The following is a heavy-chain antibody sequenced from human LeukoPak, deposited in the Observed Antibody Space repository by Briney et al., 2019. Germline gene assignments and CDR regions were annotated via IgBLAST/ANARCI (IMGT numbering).Heavy chain of an antibody. V-gene: IGHV3-21*01. CDR3: ARDQTAAAGYYYYYYMDV. CDR1: GFTFSSYS. Sequence: TGGSLRLSCAASGFTFSSYSMNWVRQAPGKGLEWVSSISSSISYIYYADSVKGRFTISRDNAKNSLYLQMNSLRAEDTAVYYCARDQTAAAGYYYYYYMDVWGKGTTVTVSS. J-gene: IGHJ6*03. CDR2: ISSSISYI. D-gene: IGHD6-13*01.